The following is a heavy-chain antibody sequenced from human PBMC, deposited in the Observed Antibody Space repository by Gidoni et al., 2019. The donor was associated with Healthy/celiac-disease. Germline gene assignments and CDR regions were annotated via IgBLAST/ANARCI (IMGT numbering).Heavy chain of an antibody. Sequence: QVQLVASGGGVVQPGRSLRLSCAASGFTFSSYAMHWVRQAPGKGLEWVAVISYDGSNKYYADSVKGRFTSSRDNSKNTLYLQMNSLRAEDTAVYYCARGQSPTTVAWEDFDYWGQGTLVTVSS. CDR2: ISYDGSNK. J-gene: IGHJ4*02. CDR3: ARGQSPTTVAWEDFDY. D-gene: IGHD4-17*01. CDR1: GFTFSSYA. V-gene: IGHV3-30*04.